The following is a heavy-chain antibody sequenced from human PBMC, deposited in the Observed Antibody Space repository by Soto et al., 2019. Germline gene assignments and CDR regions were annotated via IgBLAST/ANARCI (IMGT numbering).Heavy chain of an antibody. CDR3: ARSITIFGGFDP. CDR2: INHSGST. V-gene: IGHV4-34*01. J-gene: IGHJ5*02. Sequence: SETLSLTCAVYGGSFSGYYWSWIRQPPGKGLEWIGEINHSGSTNYNPSLKSRVTISVDTSKNQFSLKLSSVTAADTAVYYCARSITIFGGFDPWGQGTLVTVSS. D-gene: IGHD3-3*01. CDR1: GGSFSGYY.